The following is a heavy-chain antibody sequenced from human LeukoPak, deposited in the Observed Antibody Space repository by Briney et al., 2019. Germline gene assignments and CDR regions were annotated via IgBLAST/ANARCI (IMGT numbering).Heavy chain of an antibody. CDR3: ARPSVDGSGSYPY. CDR1: GYTFTSYY. Sequence: KVSCKASGYTFTSYYMQWVRQMPGKGLEWMGRIDPSDSYTNYSPSFQGHVTISADKSISTAYLQWSSLKASDTAMFYCARPSVDGSGSYPYWGQGTLVTVSS. CDR2: IDPSDSYT. J-gene: IGHJ4*02. D-gene: IGHD3-10*01. V-gene: IGHV5-10-1*01.